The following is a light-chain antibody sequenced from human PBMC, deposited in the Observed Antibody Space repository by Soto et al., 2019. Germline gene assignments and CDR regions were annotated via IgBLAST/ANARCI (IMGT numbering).Light chain of an antibody. V-gene: IGKV3-15*01. CDR3: QQYNDWPT. Sequence: EILMTQYPDTLSVSPGQRVTLSCRASQSVSSSLAWYQQKPGQAPGLLIYGASSRATGIPARFSGSGSGREFTLTISSLRSEDFAIYFCQQYNDWPTFGPGTKVDVK. CDR1: QSVSSS. J-gene: IGKJ3*01. CDR2: GAS.